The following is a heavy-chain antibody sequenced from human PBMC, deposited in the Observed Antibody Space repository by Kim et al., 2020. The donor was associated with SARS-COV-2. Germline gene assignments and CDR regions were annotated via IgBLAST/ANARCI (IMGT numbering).Heavy chain of an antibody. CDR1: GFTFSNYD. CDR3: AKPHCGSSSWSRVDS. CDR2: IVGGSGTT. Sequence: GGSLRLSCAASGFTFSNYDMSWVRQAPGKGLEWVSAIVGGSGTTYYADSVKGRFTISRDNSKNTLYLQLNSLRAEDTAVYYCAKPHCGSSSWSRVDSWGQGTLVTVSS. J-gene: IGHJ4*02. D-gene: IGHD2-2*01. V-gene: IGHV3-23*01.